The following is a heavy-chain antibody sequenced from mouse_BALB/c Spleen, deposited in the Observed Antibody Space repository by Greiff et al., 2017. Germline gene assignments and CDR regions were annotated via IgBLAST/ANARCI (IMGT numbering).Heavy chain of an antibody. V-gene: IGHV5-6*01. CDR1: GFTFSSYG. J-gene: IGHJ4*01. CDR2: ISSGGSYT. D-gene: IGHD1-2*01. Sequence: EVQRVESGGDLVKPGGSLKLSCAASGFTFSSYGMSWVRQTPDKRLEWVATISSGGSYTYYPDSVKGRFTISRDNAKNTLYLQMSSLKSEDTAMYYCARITTATWRMDYWGQGTSVTVSS. CDR3: ARITTATWRMDY.